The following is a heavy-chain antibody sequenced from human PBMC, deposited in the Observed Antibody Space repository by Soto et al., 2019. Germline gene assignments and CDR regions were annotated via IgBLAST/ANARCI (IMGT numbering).Heavy chain of an antibody. V-gene: IGHV1-69*04. J-gene: IGHJ6*03. CDR3: ARDIHDFWSGYYLSYYMDV. CDR1: GGTFSSYT. CDR2: IIPILGIA. Sequence: GASVKVSCKASGGTFSSYTISWVRQAPGQGLEWMGRIIPILGIANYAQKFQGRVTITADKSTSTAYMELSSLRSEDTAVYYCARDIHDFWSGYYLSYYMDVWGKGTTVTVYS. D-gene: IGHD3-3*01.